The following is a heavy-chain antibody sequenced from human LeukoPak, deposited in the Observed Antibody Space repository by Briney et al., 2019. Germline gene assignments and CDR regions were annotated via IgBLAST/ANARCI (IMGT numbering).Heavy chain of an antibody. V-gene: IGHV3-64D*09. CDR1: EFTFSSYA. J-gene: IGHJ6*02. D-gene: IGHD6-13*01. Sequence: PGGSLRLSCSASEFTFSSYAMHWVRQAPGKGLEYVSAISSNGGSTYYADSVKGRFTISRDNSKNTLYLQMSSLRAEDTAVYYCVKQTAGTYFYYGMDVWGQGTTVTVSS. CDR3: VKQTAGTYFYYGMDV. CDR2: ISSNGGST.